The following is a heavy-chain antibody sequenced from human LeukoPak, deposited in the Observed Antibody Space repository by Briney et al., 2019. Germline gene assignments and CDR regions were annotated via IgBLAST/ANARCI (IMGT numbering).Heavy chain of an antibody. Sequence: GGSLRLSCAASGFTVSSNYMSWVRQAPGKGLEWVSVIYSGGSTYYADSVKGRFTISGDNSKNTLYLQMNSLRAEDTAVYYCASTNYYDSSGYSPAFDIWGQGTMVTVSS. CDR3: ASTNYYDSSGYSPAFDI. CDR2: IYSGGST. V-gene: IGHV3-53*01. CDR1: GFTVSSNY. D-gene: IGHD3-22*01. J-gene: IGHJ3*02.